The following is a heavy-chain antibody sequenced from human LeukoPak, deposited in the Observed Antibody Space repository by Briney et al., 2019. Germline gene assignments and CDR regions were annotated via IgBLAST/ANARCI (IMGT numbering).Heavy chain of an antibody. Sequence: SETLSLTCAVYGGSFSNYYWGWIRQPPGKGLEWIGEINHSGRTNYNSSLKSRVTISVDTSKNQFSLKLISVSAADTAVYYCVRSGGSGSGSTTRVVVFDYWGQGTLVTVSS. CDR2: INHSGRT. D-gene: IGHD3-10*01. V-gene: IGHV4-34*01. CDR3: VRSGGSGSGSTTRVVVFDY. CDR1: GGSFSNYY. J-gene: IGHJ4*02.